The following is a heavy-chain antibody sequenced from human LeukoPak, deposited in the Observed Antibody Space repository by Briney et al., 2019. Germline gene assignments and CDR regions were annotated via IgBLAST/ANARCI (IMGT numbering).Heavy chain of an antibody. CDR2: ISGSGGST. CDR3: AKDQGIAVGLRVFDY. Sequence: GRSLRLSCAASGFTFSSYAMSWVCQAPGKGLEWVSAISGSGGSTYYADSVKGRFSISRDNSKNTLYLQMNSLRAEDTAVYYCAKDQGIAVGLRVFDYWGQGTLVTVSS. CDR1: GFTFSSYA. J-gene: IGHJ4*02. D-gene: IGHD6-19*01. V-gene: IGHV3-23*01.